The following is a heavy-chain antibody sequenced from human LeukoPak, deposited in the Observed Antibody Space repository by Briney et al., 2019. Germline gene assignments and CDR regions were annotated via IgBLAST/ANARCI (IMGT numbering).Heavy chain of an antibody. CDR3: ARAQTYGMDV. CDR2: INPSGGST. Sequence: GSVKVSCKASGGTFSSYAISWVRQAPGQGLEWMGIINPSGGSTSYAQKFQGRVTMTRDTSTSTVYMELSSLRSEDTAVYYCARAQTYGMDVWGQGTTVTVSS. V-gene: IGHV1-46*01. CDR1: GGTFSSYA. J-gene: IGHJ6*02.